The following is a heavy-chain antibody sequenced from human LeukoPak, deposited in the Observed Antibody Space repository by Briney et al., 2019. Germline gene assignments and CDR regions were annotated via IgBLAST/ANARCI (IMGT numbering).Heavy chain of an antibody. Sequence: GGSLRLSCAASGFTFSSNEMNCVRQAPGKGLEWVSYISSSGSTIYYADSVKGRFTISRDNAKNSLYLQMNSLRAEDTAVYYCARVENFYCSGGSCTGYWGQGTLVTASS. CDR3: ARVENFYCSGGSCTGY. CDR2: ISSSGSTI. CDR1: GFTFSSNE. J-gene: IGHJ4*02. D-gene: IGHD2-15*01. V-gene: IGHV3-48*03.